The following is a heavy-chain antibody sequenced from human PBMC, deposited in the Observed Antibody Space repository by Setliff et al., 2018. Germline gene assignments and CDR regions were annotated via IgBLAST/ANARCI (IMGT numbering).Heavy chain of an antibody. J-gene: IGHJ4*02. D-gene: IGHD3-16*02. CDR1: GFTFSSYE. V-gene: IGHV3-48*03. CDR3: ARGKNFDDYVWGSYRYWSPNYYFDY. Sequence: PGGSLRLSCAVSGFTFSSYEMNWVRQAPGKGLEWVSYISSSGSTIYYADSVKGRFTISRDNAKNSLYLQMNSLRAEDTAVYYCARGKNFDDYVWGSYRYWSPNYYFDYWGQGTLVTVSS. CDR2: ISSSGSTI.